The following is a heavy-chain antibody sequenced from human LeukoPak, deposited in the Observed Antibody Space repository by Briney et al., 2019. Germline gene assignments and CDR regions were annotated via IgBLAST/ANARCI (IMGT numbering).Heavy chain of an antibody. J-gene: IGHJ4*02. CDR3: AKRRRAEAGPEDY. Sequence: PGGSLRLSCAASGFTFSSYWMSWVRQAPGKGLEWVANIKQDGSEKYYVDSVKGRFTISRDNAKNSLYLQMNSLRAEDTAIYYCAKRRRAEAGPEDYWGQGTLVTVSS. V-gene: IGHV3-7*03. D-gene: IGHD6-19*01. CDR1: GFTFSSYW. CDR2: IKQDGSEK.